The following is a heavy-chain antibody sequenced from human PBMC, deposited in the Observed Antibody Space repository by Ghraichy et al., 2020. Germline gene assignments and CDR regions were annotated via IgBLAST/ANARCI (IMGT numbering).Heavy chain of an antibody. CDR2: IYYSGST. CDR3: ARGSIAVAGMDY. Sequence: TLSLTCTVSGGSISSSSYYWGWIRQPPGKGLEWIGSIYYSGSTYYNPSLKSRVTISVDTSKNQFSLKLSSVTAADTAVYYCARGSIAVAGMDYWGQGTLVTVSS. D-gene: IGHD6-19*01. J-gene: IGHJ4*02. V-gene: IGHV4-39*01. CDR1: GGSISSSSYY.